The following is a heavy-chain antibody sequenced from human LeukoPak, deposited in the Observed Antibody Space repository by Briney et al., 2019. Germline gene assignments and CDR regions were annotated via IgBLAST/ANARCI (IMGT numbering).Heavy chain of an antibody. D-gene: IGHD4-23*01. Sequence: SETLSLTCTVSSGSISSIHYYWSWIRQPPGKGLEWIGYIYYSGSTYYNPSLQSRVTISVDTSKNQFSLKLRSVTAADTAEYYCARESTVITGQGRIFTGNYHGVDVWGHGTTVIVSS. V-gene: IGHV4-30-4*01. CDR3: ARESTVITGQGRIFTGNYHGVDV. J-gene: IGHJ6*02. CDR2: IYYSGST. CDR1: SGSISSIHYY.